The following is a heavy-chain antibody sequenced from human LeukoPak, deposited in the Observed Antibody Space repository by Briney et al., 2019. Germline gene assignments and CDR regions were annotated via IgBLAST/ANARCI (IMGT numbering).Heavy chain of an antibody. CDR1: GHTFTSYG. Sequence: ASVKVSCKASGHTFTSYGISWVRQAPGQGLEWMGWISAYNGNTNYAQKLQGRVTMTTDTSTSTAYMELRSLRSDDTAVYYCARTADYYDSSGYAFYFDYWGQGTLVTVSS. J-gene: IGHJ4*02. D-gene: IGHD3-22*01. V-gene: IGHV1-18*01. CDR2: ISAYNGNT. CDR3: ARTADYYDSSGYAFYFDY.